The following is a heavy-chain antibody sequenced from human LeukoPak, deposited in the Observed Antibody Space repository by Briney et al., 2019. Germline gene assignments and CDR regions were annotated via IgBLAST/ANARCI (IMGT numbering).Heavy chain of an antibody. J-gene: IGHJ4*02. CDR2: IYYRGST. D-gene: IGHD2-2*01. CDR1: GDSISSSSYY. CDR3: ARQLGYCSSTSCYADKVDY. Sequence: PSETLSLTCTVSGDSISSSSYYWGWIRQPPGKGLEWIRSIYYRGSTYYNPSLKSRVTISVDTSKNQFSLKLSSVTAADTAVYYCARQLGYCSSTSCYADKVDYWGQGTLVTVSS. V-gene: IGHV4-39*01.